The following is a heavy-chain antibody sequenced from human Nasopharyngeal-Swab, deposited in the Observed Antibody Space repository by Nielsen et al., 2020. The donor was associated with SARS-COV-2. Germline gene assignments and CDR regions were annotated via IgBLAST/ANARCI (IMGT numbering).Heavy chain of an antibody. D-gene: IGHD4-11*01. V-gene: IGHV3-21*01. CDR2: ISSSSSYI. Sequence: GGSLRLSCAASGFTFSMYSMNWVRQAPGKGLEGVSSISSSSSYIYYADSVKGRFTISRDNAKNSLYLQMNSLRAEDTAVYYCARDHLMTVTIPYYYYGMDVWGQGTTVTVSS. CDR1: GFTFSMYS. CDR3: ARDHLMTVTIPYYYYGMDV. J-gene: IGHJ6*02.